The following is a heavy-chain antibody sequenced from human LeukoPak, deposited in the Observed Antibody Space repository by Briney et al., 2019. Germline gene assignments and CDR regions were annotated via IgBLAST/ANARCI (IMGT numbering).Heavy chain of an antibody. J-gene: IGHJ4*02. D-gene: IGHD5-12*01. Sequence: GGSLRLSCAASGFTLSNSGMHWVRQAPGKGLEWVSSISGSTGSTYYADSVKGRFTISRDNSKNTLYLQMDSLRAEDTAVYYCAKDIVATINYCEYWGQGTLVTVSS. CDR1: GFTLSNSG. V-gene: IGHV3-23*01. CDR2: ISGSTGST. CDR3: AKDIVATINYCEY.